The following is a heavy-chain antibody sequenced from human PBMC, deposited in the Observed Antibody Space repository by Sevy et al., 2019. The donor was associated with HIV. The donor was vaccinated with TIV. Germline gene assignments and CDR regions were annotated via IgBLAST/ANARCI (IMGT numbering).Heavy chain of an antibody. CDR1: GGSISSGSYY. V-gene: IGHV4-39*01. CDR2: IYYNGSN. J-gene: IGHJ3*02. D-gene: IGHD3-22*01. Sequence: SETLSLTCTVSGGSISSGSYYWGWIRQPPGKGLEWIGSIYYNGSNHYNPSLKSRVTIFVDTSKNQFSLKSSSVTAADTAVYYCARRPETVIVRGAFDIWGQGTMVTVSS. CDR3: ARRPETVIVRGAFDI.